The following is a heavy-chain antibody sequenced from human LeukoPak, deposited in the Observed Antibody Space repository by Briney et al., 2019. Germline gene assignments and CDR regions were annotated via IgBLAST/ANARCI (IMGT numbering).Heavy chain of an antibody. J-gene: IGHJ6*03. Sequence: ASVKVSCKASGYTFTSYDINWVRQATGQGLEWMGWMNPNSGNTGYAQKFQGRVTITRNTSISTAYMELSSLRSEDTAVYYCARVVLEWLSPPSYYYYYMDVWGRGTTVTVSS. D-gene: IGHD3-3*01. CDR1: GYTFTSYD. V-gene: IGHV1-8*03. CDR3: ARVVLEWLSPPSYYYYYMDV. CDR2: MNPNSGNT.